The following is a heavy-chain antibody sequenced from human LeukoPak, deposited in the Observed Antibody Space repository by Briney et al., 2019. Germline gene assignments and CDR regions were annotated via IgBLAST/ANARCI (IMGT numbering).Heavy chain of an antibody. CDR2: IYYSGST. J-gene: IGHJ4*02. V-gene: IGHV4-31*11. CDR1: GGSISSGGYY. Sequence: SETLSLTCAVSGGSISSGGYYWSWIRQHPGKGLEWIGYIYYSGSTYYNPSLKSRVTISVDTSKNQFPLKLSSVTAADTAVYYCAREVAGPFDYWGQGTLVTVSS. CDR3: AREVAGPFDY. D-gene: IGHD6-19*01.